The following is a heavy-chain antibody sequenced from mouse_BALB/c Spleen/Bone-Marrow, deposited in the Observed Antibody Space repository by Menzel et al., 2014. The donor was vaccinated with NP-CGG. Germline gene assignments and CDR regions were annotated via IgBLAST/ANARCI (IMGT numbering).Heavy chain of an antibody. J-gene: IGHJ4*01. CDR2: ISYSGST. V-gene: IGHV3-2*02. D-gene: IGHD2-4*01. CDR1: GYSITSDYA. CDR3: ARSSYFDYDGAMDY. Sequence: VQLQQSGPGLVKPSQSLSLTCTVTGYSITSDYAWNWIRQFPGNKLEWMGYISYSGSTSHDPSLKSRISITRDTSKNQFFLQLNSVTTEDTATYYCARSSYFDYDGAMDYWGQGTSVTVSS.